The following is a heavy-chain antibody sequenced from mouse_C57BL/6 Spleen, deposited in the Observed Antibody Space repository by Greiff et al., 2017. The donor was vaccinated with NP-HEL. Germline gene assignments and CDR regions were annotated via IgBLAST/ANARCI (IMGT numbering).Heavy chain of an antibody. CDR3: ARRDYYYGSSYWYFDV. V-gene: IGHV5-17*01. Sequence: EVQLVESGGGLVKPGGSLKLSCAASGFTFSDYGMHWVRQAPEKGLEWVAYISSGSSTIYYADTVKGRFTISRDNAKNTLFLQMTSLRSEDTAMYYCARRDYYYGSSYWYFDVWGTGTTVTVSS. D-gene: IGHD1-1*01. CDR2: ISSGSSTI. J-gene: IGHJ1*03. CDR1: GFTFSDYG.